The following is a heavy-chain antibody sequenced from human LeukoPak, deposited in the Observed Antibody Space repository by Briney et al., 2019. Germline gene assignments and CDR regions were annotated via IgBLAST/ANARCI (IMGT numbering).Heavy chain of an antibody. J-gene: IGHJ3*02. CDR1: RYTLTELS. Sequence: ASVKVSCKVSRYTLTELSMHWVRQAPGKGLEWMGGFDPEDGETIYAQKFQGRVTMTEDTSTDTAYMELSSLRSEDTAVYYCATGLRPYLEYSSSSGYDAFDIWGQGTMVTVSS. CDR2: FDPEDGET. CDR3: ATGLRPYLEYSSSSGYDAFDI. D-gene: IGHD6-6*01. V-gene: IGHV1-24*01.